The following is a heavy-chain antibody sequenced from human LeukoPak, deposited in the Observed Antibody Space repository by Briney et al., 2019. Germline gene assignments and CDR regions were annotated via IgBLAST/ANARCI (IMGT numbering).Heavy chain of an antibody. CDR1: GFTFSSYE. J-gene: IGHJ1*01. D-gene: IGHD2-21*01. Sequence: GGSLRLSCAASGFTFSSYEMNWVRQAPGKGLEWVSYISNSGTAIYYADSVKGRFTISRDNAKSSLYLQMNSLRAEDTAVYYCARAGYSMDAEYFQHWGQGTLVTVSS. CDR2: ISNSGTAI. CDR3: ARAGYSMDAEYFQH. V-gene: IGHV3-48*03.